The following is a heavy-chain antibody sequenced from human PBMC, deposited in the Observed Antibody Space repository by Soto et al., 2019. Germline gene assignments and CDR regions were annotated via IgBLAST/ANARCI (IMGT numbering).Heavy chain of an antibody. V-gene: IGHV4-30-4*01. CDR2: IYYRAMP. J-gene: IGHJ4*02. CDR3: ARGSALLFYYFDY. Sequence: SETLSLTCNVSGGSITRGDYYWSWLRQPPGKGLDWIGYIYYRAMPYYNPSLKSRVTISVDTSKNQFSLSMTSVTAADTAVYYCARGSALLFYYFDYWGQGTPVTVSS. CDR1: GGSITRGDYY. D-gene: IGHD6-13*01.